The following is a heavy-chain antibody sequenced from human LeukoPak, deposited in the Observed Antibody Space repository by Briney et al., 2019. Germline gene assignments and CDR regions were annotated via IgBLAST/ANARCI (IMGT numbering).Heavy chain of an antibody. CDR3: ARKNYGGKNYFDY. Sequence: GGSLRLSCAASGFTFSNYAMNWVRQAPGKGLEWVSGISGGGEGTFYAESVKGRFTISRDNSKNTLYLQMNSLRTEDTAVYYCARKNYGGKNYFDYWGQGTQVTVSS. CDR1: GFTFSNYA. D-gene: IGHD3-10*01. J-gene: IGHJ4*02. CDR2: ISGGGEGT. V-gene: IGHV3-23*01.